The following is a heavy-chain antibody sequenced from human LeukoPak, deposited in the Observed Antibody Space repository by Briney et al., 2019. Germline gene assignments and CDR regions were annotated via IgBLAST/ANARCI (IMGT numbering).Heavy chain of an antibody. CDR1: GVSISIYY. CDR2: IYNSEST. J-gene: IGHJ5*02. V-gene: IGHV4-59*01. Sequence: PSETLSLTCTVSGVSISIYYWSWIRQPPGKGLEWIGYIYNSESTYYNPSLKSRVTISLDTSKNQFSLRLNSVTAADTAVYYCARVKGSNWFDPWGQGTLVSVSS. D-gene: IGHD6-6*01. CDR3: ARVKGSNWFDP.